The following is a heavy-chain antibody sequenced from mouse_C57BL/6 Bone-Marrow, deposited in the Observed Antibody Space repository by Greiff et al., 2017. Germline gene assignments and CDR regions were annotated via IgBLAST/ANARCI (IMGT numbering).Heavy chain of an antibody. CDR1: GFTFSSYA. D-gene: IGHD1-1*01. V-gene: IGHV5-4*01. Sequence: EVKLVESGGGLVKPGGSLKLSCAASGFTFSSYAMSWVRQTPEKRLEWVATISDGGSYTYYPDNVKGRFTISRDNAKNNLYLQMSHLKSEDTAMYYGARDGDYYGSSSPFAYWGQGTTLTVSS. CDR3: ARDGDYYGSSSPFAY. CDR2: ISDGGSYT. J-gene: IGHJ2*01.